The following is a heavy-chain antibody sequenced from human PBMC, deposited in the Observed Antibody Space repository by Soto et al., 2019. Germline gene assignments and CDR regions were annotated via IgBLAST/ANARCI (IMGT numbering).Heavy chain of an antibody. CDR1: GGSFSGYY. J-gene: IGHJ1*01. CDR3: VRSEYKAVAGRRLKYFQH. CDR2: INHSGST. V-gene: IGHV4-34*01. Sequence: PSETLSLTCAVYGGSFSGYYWSWIRQPPGKGLEWIGEINHSGSTNYNPSLKSRVTISVDTSKNQFSLKLSSVSAADTAVYYFVRSEYKAVAGRRLKYFQHWGQATLVTVSS. D-gene: IGHD6-19*01.